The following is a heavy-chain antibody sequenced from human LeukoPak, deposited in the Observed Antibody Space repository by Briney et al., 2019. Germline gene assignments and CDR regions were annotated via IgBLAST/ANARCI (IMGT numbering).Heavy chain of an antibody. CDR1: GYTLTELS. D-gene: IGHD6-13*01. Sequence: GASVKVSCKVSGYTLTELSMHWVRQAPGKGLEWMGGFDPEDGETIYAQKFQGRVTMTEDTSTDTAYMELSSLRSEDTAVYYCAMLFSSSWYGWFDPWGQGTLVTVSS. CDR3: AMLFSSSWYGWFDP. CDR2: FDPEDGET. J-gene: IGHJ5*02. V-gene: IGHV1-24*01.